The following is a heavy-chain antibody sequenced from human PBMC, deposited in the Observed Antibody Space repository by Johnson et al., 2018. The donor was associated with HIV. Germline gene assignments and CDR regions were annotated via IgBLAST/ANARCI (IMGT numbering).Heavy chain of an antibody. V-gene: IGHV3-7*01. CDR2: IKQDGSDR. J-gene: IGHJ3*02. CDR3: ARGSGLADAFDI. CDR1: GFTFNSQW. D-gene: IGHD5/OR15-5a*01. Sequence: VQLVESGGGLVQPGGSLRLSCAASGFTFNSQWMTWVRQAPGKGLEWVANIKQDGSDRYYVKSVKGRFTISRDDPKNSLYLQMNSLRAEDTAVYYCARGSGLADAFDIWGQGTMVTVSS.